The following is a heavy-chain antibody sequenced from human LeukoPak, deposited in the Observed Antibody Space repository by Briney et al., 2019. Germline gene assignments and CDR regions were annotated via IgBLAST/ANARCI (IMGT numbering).Heavy chain of an antibody. Sequence: PGGSLRLSCAASGFTFSNYAMNWVRQAPGRGLEWVSAISGSGGSTYYADSVKGRFTISRDNSKNTLYLQMNSLRAEDTAVYYCVRVLTVTFDSWGQGTLVTVSS. V-gene: IGHV3-23*01. CDR1: GFTFSNYA. CDR3: VRVLTVTFDS. J-gene: IGHJ4*02. D-gene: IGHD4-17*01. CDR2: ISGSGGST.